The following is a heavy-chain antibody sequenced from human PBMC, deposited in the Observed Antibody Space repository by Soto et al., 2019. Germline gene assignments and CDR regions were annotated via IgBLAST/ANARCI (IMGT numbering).Heavy chain of an antibody. CDR1: GYTFTSYD. D-gene: IGHD2-21*02. V-gene: IGHV1-3*05. Sequence: QVQLVQSGAEEKKPGASVKVSCKASGYTFTSYDMHWVRQAPGQRLEWMGWINAGNGNTKYSQKFQGRVTITTDTSASTAYMGLSSLRSEDTAVDCGARIIVVVTALDYWGQGTLATVSS. CDR3: ARIIVVVTALDY. CDR2: INAGNGNT. J-gene: IGHJ4*02.